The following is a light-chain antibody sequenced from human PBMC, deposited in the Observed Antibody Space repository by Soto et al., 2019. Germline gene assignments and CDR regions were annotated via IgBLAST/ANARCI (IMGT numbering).Light chain of an antibody. J-gene: IGKJ4*01. CDR1: QSVDTN. V-gene: IGKV3D-15*01. Sequence: EIVMTQSPATLSLSPGDTATLSCRASQSVDTNLAWYVQKPGQAPRRLMYGVSTWGTGVTARFSGSGSGTEFTLTISSLQSEDFAVYYCQRYNNWPLTFGGGTKVESK. CDR2: GVS. CDR3: QRYNNWPLT.